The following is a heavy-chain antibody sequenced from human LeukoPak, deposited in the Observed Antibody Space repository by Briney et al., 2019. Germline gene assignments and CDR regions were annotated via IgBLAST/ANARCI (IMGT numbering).Heavy chain of an antibody. Sequence: ASVKVSCKASGYTFTGYYMHWVRQAPGQGLEWMGWISAYNGNTNYAQKLQGRVTMTTDTSTSTAYMELRSLRSDDTAVYFCARAIYGSGSAFDYWGQGTLVTVSS. V-gene: IGHV1-18*04. CDR2: ISAYNGNT. J-gene: IGHJ4*02. D-gene: IGHD3-10*01. CDR3: ARAIYGSGSAFDY. CDR1: GYTFTGYY.